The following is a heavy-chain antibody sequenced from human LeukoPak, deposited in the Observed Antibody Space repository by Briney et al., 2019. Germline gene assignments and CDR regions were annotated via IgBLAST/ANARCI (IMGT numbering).Heavy chain of an antibody. CDR2: ISYDGSNK. J-gene: IGHJ4*02. D-gene: IGHD5-12*01. Sequence: QTGRSLRLSCAASGFTFSSYAMHWVRQAPGKGMEWVAVISYDGSNKYYADSVKGRFTISTDNSKNTLYLKMKSLRAEDTAVYYCARDRHSGYDFRQSYYFDYWGQGTLVTVSS. CDR1: GFTFSSYA. V-gene: IGHV3-30*04. CDR3: ARDRHSGYDFRQSYYFDY.